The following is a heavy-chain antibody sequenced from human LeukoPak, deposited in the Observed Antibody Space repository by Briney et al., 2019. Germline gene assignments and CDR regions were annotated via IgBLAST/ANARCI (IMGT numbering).Heavy chain of an antibody. J-gene: IGHJ5*02. CDR1: GGSLSGYY. CDR2: INHSGST. Sequence: SETLSLTCAVHGGSLSGYYWSWIRQPPGKGLEWIGEINHSGSTNYNPSLKSRVTISVDTSKNQFSLKLSSVTAADTAVYYCARGGIVVVVAATRWFDPWGQGTLVTVSS. D-gene: IGHD2-15*01. CDR3: ARGGIVVVVAATRWFDP. V-gene: IGHV4-34*01.